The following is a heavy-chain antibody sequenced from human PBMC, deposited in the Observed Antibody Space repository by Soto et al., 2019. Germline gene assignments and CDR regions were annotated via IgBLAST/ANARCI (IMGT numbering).Heavy chain of an antibody. CDR1: GGTFSSYA. CDR3: ARDFGKCTNGVCYTSFDY. J-gene: IGHJ4*02. V-gene: IGHV1-69*13. D-gene: IGHD2-8*01. Sequence: SVKVSCKASGGTFSSYAISWVRQAPGQGLEWMGGIIPIFGTANYAQKFQGRVTITADASTSTAYMELSSLRSEDTAVYYCARDFGKCTNGVCYTSFDYWGQGTLVTVSS. CDR2: IIPIFGTA.